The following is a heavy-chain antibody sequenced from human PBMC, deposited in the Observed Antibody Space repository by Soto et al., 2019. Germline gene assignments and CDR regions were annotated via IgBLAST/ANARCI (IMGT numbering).Heavy chain of an antibody. CDR1: GGTFSSYA. CDR3: ASVYGGDEERYYYYGMDV. CDR2: IIPIFGAA. J-gene: IGHJ6*02. V-gene: IGHV1-69*12. D-gene: IGHD2-21*02. Sequence: QVQLVQSGAEVKKPGSSVKVSCKASGGTFSSYAISWVRQAPGQGLEWMGGIIPIFGAANYVQKFQGRVTITADESTSTAYMELSSLRSEDTAVYYCASVYGGDEERYYYYGMDVWGQGTSVTVSS.